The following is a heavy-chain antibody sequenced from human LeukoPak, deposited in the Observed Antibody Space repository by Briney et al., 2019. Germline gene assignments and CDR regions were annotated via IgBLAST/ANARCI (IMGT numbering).Heavy chain of an antibody. CDR3: ARDTEYDSSGYYYPLGY. J-gene: IGHJ4*02. Sequence: ASVKVSCKASGYTFTNYAMNWVRQAPGQGLEWMGWINPNTGNPTYAQGFTGRFVFSLDTSVSTTYLQVSSLKAEDTALYYCARDTEYDSSGYYYPLGYWGQGTLVTVSS. D-gene: IGHD3-22*01. CDR2: INPNTGNP. CDR1: GYTFTNYA. V-gene: IGHV7-4-1*02.